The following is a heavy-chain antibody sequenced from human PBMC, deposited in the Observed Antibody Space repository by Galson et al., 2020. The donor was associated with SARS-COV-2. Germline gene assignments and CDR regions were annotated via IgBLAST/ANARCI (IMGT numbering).Heavy chain of an antibody. D-gene: IGHD6-19*01. Sequence: GESLKISCEASGFTFKSHAMHWVRQAPGKGLEWVAQIWYDGSNKYYVDSVQGRFTISRDNSENTVHLQMNNLRAEDTAVYYCARDGQSSSGWALDYWGQGTLVTVSS. CDR1: GFTFKSHA. CDR2: IWYDGSNK. V-gene: IGHV3-33*01. J-gene: IGHJ4*02. CDR3: ARDGQSSSGWALDY.